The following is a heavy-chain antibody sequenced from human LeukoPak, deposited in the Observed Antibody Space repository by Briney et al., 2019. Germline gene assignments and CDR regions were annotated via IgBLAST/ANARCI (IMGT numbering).Heavy chain of an antibody. V-gene: IGHV4-39*01. CDR3: ARLDYGGNSRSPIDY. Sequence: SETLSLTCTVSGGSISSSSYYWGWIRQPPGKGLEWIGTIYYSGYTYYNPSLKSRVTISVDTSKNQFSLKLSSVTAADTAVYYCARLDYGGNSRSPIDYWGQGTLVTVSS. CDR1: GGSISSSSYY. CDR2: IYYSGYT. D-gene: IGHD4-23*01. J-gene: IGHJ4*02.